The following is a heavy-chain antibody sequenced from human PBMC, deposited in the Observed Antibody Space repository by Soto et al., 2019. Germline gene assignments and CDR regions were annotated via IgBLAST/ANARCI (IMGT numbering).Heavy chain of an antibody. CDR1: GFTFSSYG. Sequence: GGSLRLSCAASGFTFSSYGMHWVRQAPGKGLEWVAVIWYDGSNKYYADSVKGRLTISRDNSKNTLYLQMNSLRAEDTAVYYCARAPLGYDSSGYYPSLGYYYGMDVWGQGTTVTVSS. J-gene: IGHJ6*02. V-gene: IGHV3-33*01. CDR3: ARAPLGYDSSGYYPSLGYYYGMDV. D-gene: IGHD3-22*01. CDR2: IWYDGSNK.